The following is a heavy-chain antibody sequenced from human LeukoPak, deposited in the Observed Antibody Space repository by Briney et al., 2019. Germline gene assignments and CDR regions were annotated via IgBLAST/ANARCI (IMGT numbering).Heavy chain of an antibody. Sequence: GGSLRLSCAASGFTFSSYEMNWVRQAPGKGLERVSYISSSGSTIYYADSVKGRFTISRDNAKNSLYLQMNSLRAEDTAVYYCARKYSFGYFDYWGQGALVTVSS. D-gene: IGHD5-18*01. J-gene: IGHJ4*02. CDR3: ARKYSFGYFDY. V-gene: IGHV3-48*03. CDR2: ISSSGSTI. CDR1: GFTFSSYE.